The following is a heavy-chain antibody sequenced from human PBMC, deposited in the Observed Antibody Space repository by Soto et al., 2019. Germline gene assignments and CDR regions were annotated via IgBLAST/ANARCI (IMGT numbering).Heavy chain of an antibody. V-gene: IGHV4-4*02. CDR3: ARVHYDFWSGYYISDYFDY. CDR2: IYHSGST. CDR1: GGSISSSNW. Sequence: QVQLQESGPGLVKPSGTLSLTCAVSGGSISSSNWWSWVRQPPGKGLEWIGEIYHSGSTNYNPSLKSRVTISVDKSKNQFSRKLSSVTAADTAVYYCARVHYDFWSGYYISDYFDYWGQGTLVTVSS. D-gene: IGHD3-3*01. J-gene: IGHJ4*02.